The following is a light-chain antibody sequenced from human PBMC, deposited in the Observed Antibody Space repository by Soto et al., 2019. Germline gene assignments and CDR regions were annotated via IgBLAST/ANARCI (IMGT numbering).Light chain of an antibody. CDR1: QSISSW. J-gene: IGKJ1*01. CDR2: QAS. CDR3: QQYNSYSWT. V-gene: IGKV1-5*03. Sequence: DIQMTQSPSALSASVGDRVTITCRASQSISSWLAWYQQKPGEAPRLLIYQASSLETEVPSRFSGSGSGTEFTLTISSLQPGDFATYYCQQYNSYSWTFGQGTKVDIK.